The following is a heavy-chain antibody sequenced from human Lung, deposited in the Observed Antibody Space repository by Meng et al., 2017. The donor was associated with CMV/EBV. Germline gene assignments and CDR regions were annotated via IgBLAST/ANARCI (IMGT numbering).Heavy chain of an antibody. Sequence: DYTLSWVRQAPGKGLEWIGSIYYSGSTYYNPSLKSRVTISVDTSKNQFSLKLSSVTAADTAVYYCARDYKFDTRPFDYWGQGTLVTVSS. V-gene: IGHV4-38-2*02. D-gene: IGHD3-22*01. CDR1: DYT. CDR2: IYYSGST. J-gene: IGHJ4*02. CDR3: ARDYKFDTRPFDY.